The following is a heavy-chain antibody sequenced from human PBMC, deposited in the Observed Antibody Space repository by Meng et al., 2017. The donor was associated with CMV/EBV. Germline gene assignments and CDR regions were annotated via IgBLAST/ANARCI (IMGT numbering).Heavy chain of an antibody. CDR1: GGSFSGYY. J-gene: IGHJ6*02. CDR3: ARGLGRKPHYYYYYGMDV. D-gene: IGHD1-14*01. CDR2: INHSGST. Sequence: GSLRLSCAVYGGSFSGYYWSWIRQPPGKGLEWIGEINHSGSTNYNPSLKSRVTISVDTSKNQISLKLSSVTAADTAVYYCARGLGRKPHYYYYYGMDVWGQGTTVTVSS. V-gene: IGHV4-34*01.